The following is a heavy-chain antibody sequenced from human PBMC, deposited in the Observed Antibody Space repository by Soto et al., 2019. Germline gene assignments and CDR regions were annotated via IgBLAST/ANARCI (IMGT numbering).Heavy chain of an antibody. J-gene: IGHJ4*02. D-gene: IGHD5-12*01. V-gene: IGHV4-31*03. CDR1: AGSISSDGFY. CDR3: ARDRGGYGVFDY. CDR2: IYHSGGT. Sequence: SETLSLTCSVSAGSISSDGFYWNWIRQPPGRGLEWIGYIYHSGGTYSSPSLRSRVTISVDTSKNQFTLKLSSVTAADTAVYFCARDRGGYGVFDYWGQGTLVTVSS.